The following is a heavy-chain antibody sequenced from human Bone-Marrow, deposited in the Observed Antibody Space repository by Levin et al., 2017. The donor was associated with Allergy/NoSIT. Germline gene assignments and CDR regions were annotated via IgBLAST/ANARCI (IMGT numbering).Heavy chain of an antibody. D-gene: IGHD4-17*01. CDR3: AKDSAGSDYGDYEY. CDR1: GFSFSTYA. Sequence: GESLKISCAASGFSFSTYAMSWVRQGPGKGLEWVSSISASGGVTYYADSVKGRFTISRDNSKNTLDLQMNSLRVEDTAVYYCAKDSAGSDYGDYEYWGQGILVTVSS. J-gene: IGHJ4*02. V-gene: IGHV3-23*01. CDR2: ISASGGVT.